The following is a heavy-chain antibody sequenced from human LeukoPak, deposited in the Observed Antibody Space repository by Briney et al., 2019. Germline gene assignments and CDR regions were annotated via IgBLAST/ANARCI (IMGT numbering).Heavy chain of an antibody. J-gene: IGHJ4*02. CDR3: ARDGRDGFIDY. V-gene: IGHV3-7*01. D-gene: IGHD5-24*01. CDR1: GFTFTNYW. Sequence: GGSLRLSCAASGFTFTNYWMSWVRQAPGKGLEWVANLNEDGSKKYYVGSVKGRFTISRDNAKNSLYLQLDSLRAGDTAVYYCARDGRDGFIDYWGQGTLVTVSS. CDR2: LNEDGSKK.